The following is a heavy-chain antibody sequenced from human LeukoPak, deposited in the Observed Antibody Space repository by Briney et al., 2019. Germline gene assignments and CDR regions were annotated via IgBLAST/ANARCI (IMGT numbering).Heavy chain of an antibody. CDR3: ARDLAYSRLDY. V-gene: IGHV3-23*01. J-gene: IGHJ4*02. CDR1: GFTFSNYA. CDR2: ISGSGGST. D-gene: IGHD5-18*01. Sequence: PGGSLRLSCAASGFTFSNYAMSWVRQAPGKGLEWVSAISGSGGSTYYADSVKGRFTISRDNSKNTLYLQMNSLRAEDTAFYYCARDLAYSRLDYWGQGMLVTVSS.